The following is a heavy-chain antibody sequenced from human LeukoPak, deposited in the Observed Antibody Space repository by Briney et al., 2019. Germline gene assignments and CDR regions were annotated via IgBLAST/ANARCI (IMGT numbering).Heavy chain of an antibody. CDR3: ASAKWYYYDTSDYQTPDVRSGFDY. D-gene: IGHD3-22*01. Sequence: GRSLRLSCAASGFTFSSYAMHWVRQAPGKGLEWVAVISFDGSNKYYADSVKGRFTISRDNSKNTLYPQMNSLRAEDTAVYYCASAKWYYYDTSDYQTPDVRSGFDYWGQGTLVTVSS. V-gene: IGHV3-30*04. CDR2: ISFDGSNK. CDR1: GFTFSSYA. J-gene: IGHJ4*02.